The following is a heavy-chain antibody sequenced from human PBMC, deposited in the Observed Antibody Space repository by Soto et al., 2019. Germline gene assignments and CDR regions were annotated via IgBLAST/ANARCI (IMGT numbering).Heavy chain of an antibody. V-gene: IGHV3-21*01. CDR2: ISSSSSYI. J-gene: IGHJ6*03. CDR3: AREGGALRFGFLGSYEEYYYYYMDV. D-gene: IGHD3-16*01. Sequence: GGSLRLSCAASGFTFSSYSMNWVRQAPGKGLEWVSSISSSSSYIYYADSVKGRFTISRDNAKNSLYLQMNSLRAEDTAVYYCAREGGALRFGFLGSYEEYYYYYMDVWGKGTTVTVSS. CDR1: GFTFSSYS.